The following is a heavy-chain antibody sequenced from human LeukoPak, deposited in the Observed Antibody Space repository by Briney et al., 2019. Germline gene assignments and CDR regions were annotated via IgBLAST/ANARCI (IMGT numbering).Heavy chain of an antibody. V-gene: IGHV1-18*04. CDR2: ISAYKGNT. D-gene: IGHD3-9*01. CDR3: ARDVGYFGSHTDLDD. Sequence: ASVKVSCKASGYTFTSYGISWVRQAPGQGLEWMGWISAYKGNTNYAQNHQGRVTMATDPSTSTAYMELRSLRADVTAVYDCARDVGYFGSHTDLDDWGQGTLVTVSS. CDR1: GYTFTSYG. J-gene: IGHJ4*02.